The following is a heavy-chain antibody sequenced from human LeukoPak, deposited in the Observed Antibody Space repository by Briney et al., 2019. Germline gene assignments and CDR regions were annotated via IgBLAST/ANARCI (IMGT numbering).Heavy chain of an antibody. CDR3: VKDSVYDILTGYFNFEY. V-gene: IGHV3-64D*06. CDR1: GFTFSSFV. D-gene: IGHD3-9*01. Sequence: PGGSLRLSCSASGFTFSSFVMHWVRQAPGKGLEYVSAISSNGRRTSYADSVKGRFTISRDDSKSKLYLQMISLRPEDTAVYYCVKDSVYDILTGYFNFEYCGQGTLVTVSS. J-gene: IGHJ4*02. CDR2: ISSNGRRT.